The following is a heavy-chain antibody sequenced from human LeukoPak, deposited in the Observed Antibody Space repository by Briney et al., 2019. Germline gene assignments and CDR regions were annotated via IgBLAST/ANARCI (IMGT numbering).Heavy chain of an antibody. CDR3: ARLVVTSLVNWFDP. CDR2: IHYSGRT. D-gene: IGHD2-21*02. J-gene: IGHJ5*02. Sequence: SETLSLTCTVSGGSISGSYWSWIRQPPGEGLEWIGYIHYSGRTDYKPSLKSRVTISVDTSKSQFSLNLRSVTAADTAVYYCARLVVTSLVNWFDPWGQGTLVIVSS. V-gene: IGHV4-59*08. CDR1: GGSISGSY.